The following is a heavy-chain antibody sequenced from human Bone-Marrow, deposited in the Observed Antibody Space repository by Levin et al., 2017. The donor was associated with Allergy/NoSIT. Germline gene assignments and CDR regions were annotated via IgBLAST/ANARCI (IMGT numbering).Heavy chain of an antibody. CDR3: ARSRGSGRVFDI. J-gene: IGHJ3*02. D-gene: IGHD3-10*01. Sequence: SVKVSCKASGGTLISYAISWVRQAPGQGLEWMGDIVPIFGTTQYAQNFQGRVTITADESPRTVYMELSSLRSEDTAVYYGARSRGSGRVFDIWGQGTMVTVSS. CDR2: IVPIFGTT. CDR1: GGTLISYA. V-gene: IGHV1-69*13.